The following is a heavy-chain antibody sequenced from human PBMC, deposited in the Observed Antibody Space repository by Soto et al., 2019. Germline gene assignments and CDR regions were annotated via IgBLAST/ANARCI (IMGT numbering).Heavy chain of an antibody. Sequence: QLQLQESGPGLVKSSETLSLTCTVSGGSISSSSYYWGWIRQPPGKGLEWIGSIYYSGSTYFNSSLESRVPRSADPSRNPFSLNLSSVPAADTPVYYCARPLRRGSSVMRGVDCWGQGTLVSVSP. CDR2: IYYSGST. CDR1: GGSISSSSYY. CDR3: ARPLRRGSSVMRGVDC. D-gene: IGHD3-10*01. J-gene: IGHJ4*02. V-gene: IGHV4-39*01.